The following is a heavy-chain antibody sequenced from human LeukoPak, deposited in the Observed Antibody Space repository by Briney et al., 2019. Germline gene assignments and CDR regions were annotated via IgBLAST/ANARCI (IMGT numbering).Heavy chain of an antibody. J-gene: IGHJ4*02. CDR1: GFTFNNAW. CDR2: IKSQTDGRTT. D-gene: IGHD2-15*01. CDR3: ARVCIGCYSKDY. Sequence: GGSLRLSCAASGFTFNNAWMSWVRQAPGKGLEWVGHIKSQTDGRTTNYAPPVKGRFAISRDNAKNTLYLQMNSLRAEDTAVYYCARVCIGCYSKDYWGQGTLVSVSS. V-gene: IGHV3-15*05.